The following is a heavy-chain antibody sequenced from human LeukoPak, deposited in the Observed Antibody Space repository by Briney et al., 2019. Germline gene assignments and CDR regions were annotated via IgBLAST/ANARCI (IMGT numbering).Heavy chain of an antibody. V-gene: IGHV4-61*08. CDR2: IYYSGST. J-gene: IGHJ4*02. CDR3: ARGGSTPLVPGQYYFDY. D-gene: IGHD6-6*01. CDR1: GGSISSGGYY. Sequence: SETLSLTCTVSGGSISSGGYYWSWIRQHPGKGLEWIGYIYYSGSTNYNPSLKSRVTISVDTSKNQFSLKLSSVTAADTAVYYCARGGSTPLVPGQYYFDYWGQGTLVTVSS.